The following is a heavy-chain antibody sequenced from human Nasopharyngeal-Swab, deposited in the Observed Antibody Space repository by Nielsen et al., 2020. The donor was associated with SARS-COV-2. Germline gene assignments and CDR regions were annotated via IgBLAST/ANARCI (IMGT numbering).Heavy chain of an antibody. CDR1: GFTFSTYW. V-gene: IGHV3-7*01. Sequence: GGSLRLSCATPGFTFSTYWMTWVRQAPGKGLEWVANIKQDGSEKYYIDSVKGRFTISRDNAKSSLFLEMNSLRVEDTALYYCATDGYSFGYDRGYWGQGTLVTVSS. CDR2: IKQDGSEK. CDR3: ATDGYSFGYDRGY. D-gene: IGHD4-11*01. J-gene: IGHJ4*02.